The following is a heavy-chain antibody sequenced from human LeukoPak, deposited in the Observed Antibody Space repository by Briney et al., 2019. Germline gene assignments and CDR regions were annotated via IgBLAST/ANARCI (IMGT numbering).Heavy chain of an antibody. D-gene: IGHD6-13*01. J-gene: IGHJ4*02. Sequence: SETLSLTCTVSGGSISSYYWSWIRQPPGKGLEWIGYIYYSGSTNYNPSLKSRVTISVDTSKNQFSLKLSSVTAADTAVYYCARDNIAAAGLYDYWGQGTLVTVSS. CDR3: ARDNIAAAGLYDY. CDR1: GGSISSYY. CDR2: IYYSGST. V-gene: IGHV4-59*01.